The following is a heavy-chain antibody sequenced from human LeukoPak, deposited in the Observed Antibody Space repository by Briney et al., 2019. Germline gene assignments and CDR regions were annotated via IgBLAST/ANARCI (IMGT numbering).Heavy chain of an antibody. Sequence: GGSLRLSCAASGFTFSSYWMSWVRQAPGKGLEWVGNIKQDGSEKYYVDSVKGRFTISRDNAKNSLYLQMNSLRAEDTSVYYCARGENNYGYYYFDYWGQGTLVTVSS. V-gene: IGHV3-7*04. J-gene: IGHJ4*02. CDR2: IKQDGSEK. D-gene: IGHD5-24*01. CDR3: ARGENNYGYYYFDY. CDR1: GFTFSSYW.